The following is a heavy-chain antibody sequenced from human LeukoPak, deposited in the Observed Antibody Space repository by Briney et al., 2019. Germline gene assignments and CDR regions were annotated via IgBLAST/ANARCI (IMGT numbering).Heavy chain of an antibody. CDR2: IYTSGST. CDR3: ASYDFWSGYFDY. V-gene: IGHV4-61*02. CDR1: GASIGSGSSY. J-gene: IGHJ4*02. Sequence: SQTLSLTCTVPGASIGSGSSYGGWIRQPAGRGLEWIGRIYTSGSTNYNPSLKSRVTISVDTSKNQFSLKLSSVTAADTAVYYCASYDFWSGYFDYWGQGTLVTVSS. D-gene: IGHD3-3*01.